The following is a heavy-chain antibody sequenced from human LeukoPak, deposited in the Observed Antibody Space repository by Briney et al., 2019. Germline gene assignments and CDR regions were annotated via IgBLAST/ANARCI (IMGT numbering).Heavy chain of an antibody. CDR1: GGSFSGYY. CDR3: ARGLGRLTYDILTGYRYYFDY. V-gene: IGHV4-34*01. CDR2: INHSGST. J-gene: IGHJ4*02. D-gene: IGHD3-9*01. Sequence: SETLSLTCAVYGGSFSGYYWSWIRQPPGKGLEWIGEINHSGSTNYNPSLKSRVTMSVDTSKNQFSLKLSSVTAADTAVYYCARGLGRLTYDILTGYRYYFDYWGQGTLVTVSS.